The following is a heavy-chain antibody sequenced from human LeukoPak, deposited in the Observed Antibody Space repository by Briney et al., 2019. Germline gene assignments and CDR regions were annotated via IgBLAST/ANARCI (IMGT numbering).Heavy chain of an antibody. Sequence: ASVKASCKASGGTFSSYAISWVRQAPGQGLEWMGRIIPILGIANYAQKFQGRVTITADKSTSTAYMELSSLRSEDTAVYYCARGLGEVDYYYYYMDVWGKGTTVTVSS. CDR1: GGTFSSYA. D-gene: IGHD2-15*01. V-gene: IGHV1-69*04. J-gene: IGHJ6*03. CDR3: ARGLGEVDYYYYYMDV. CDR2: IIPILGIA.